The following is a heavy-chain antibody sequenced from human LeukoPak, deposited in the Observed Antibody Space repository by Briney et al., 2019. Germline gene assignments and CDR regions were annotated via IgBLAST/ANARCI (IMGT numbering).Heavy chain of an antibody. V-gene: IGHV3-53*01. CDR1: GFTVSSNY. Sequence: GGSLRLSCAASGFTVSSNYMSWVRQAPGKGLERVSVIYSGGSTYYADSVKGRFTISRDNSKNTLYLQMNSLRAEDTAVYYCARDHESFGMDVWGQGTTVTVSS. CDR3: ARDHESFGMDV. J-gene: IGHJ6*02. CDR2: IYSGGST.